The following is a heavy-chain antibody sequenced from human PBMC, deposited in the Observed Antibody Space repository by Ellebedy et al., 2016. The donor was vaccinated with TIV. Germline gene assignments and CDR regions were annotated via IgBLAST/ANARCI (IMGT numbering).Heavy chain of an antibody. J-gene: IGHJ4*02. CDR1: GFTFSSYS. CDR2: IDTDATTV. CDR3: ARGSSGATTY. Sequence: PGGSLRLSCAASGFTFSSYSMNWVRQAPGKGLVWVSRIDTDATTVTYADSVRGRFTISRDNDKNKVFLQMDSLTDDDTAVYYCARGSSGATTYWGQGTLVTVSS. D-gene: IGHD3-22*01. V-gene: IGHV3-74*03.